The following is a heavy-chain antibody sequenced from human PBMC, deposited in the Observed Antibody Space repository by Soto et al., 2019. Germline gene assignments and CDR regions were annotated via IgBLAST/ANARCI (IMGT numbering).Heavy chain of an antibody. CDR2: IYWDDDK. CDR1: GFSLSTSGVG. J-gene: IGHJ3*02. D-gene: IGHD6-13*01. CDR3: AHRFEQQLVLGDAFDI. Sequence: GSGPTLVNPTQTLTLTCTFSGFSLSTSGVGVGWIRQPPGKALEWLALIYWDDDKRYSPSLKSRLTINKDTSKNQVVLTIKNMEPVDTVSYYCAHRFEQQLVLGDAFDIWGQGTMVTVSS. V-gene: IGHV2-5*02.